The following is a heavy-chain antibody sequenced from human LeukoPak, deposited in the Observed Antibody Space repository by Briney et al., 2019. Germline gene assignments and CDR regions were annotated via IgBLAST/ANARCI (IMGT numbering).Heavy chain of an antibody. V-gene: IGHV1-46*01. CDR3: ASEQSGGPSGNLGGLFASYYTYYYMDV. CDR1: GYTFTMYY. D-gene: IGHD3-3*01. Sequence: PWASVKVSCKASGYTFTMYYIHWVRQAPGQGLEWMGMINPSDGATTYAQRFQGRVTMTRDMSTTTAYMDQRSRRPEDTAVYFCASEQSGGPSGNLGGLFASYYTYYYMDVWGRGTAVTVSS. CDR2: INPSDGAT. J-gene: IGHJ6*03.